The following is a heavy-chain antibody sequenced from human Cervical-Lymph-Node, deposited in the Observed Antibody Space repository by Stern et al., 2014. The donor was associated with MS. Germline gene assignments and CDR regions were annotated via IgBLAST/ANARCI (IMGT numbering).Heavy chain of an antibody. J-gene: IGHJ6*02. D-gene: IGHD1-1*01. CDR1: GGTFSSYA. Sequence: VQLVESGAEVKKPGSSVKVSCKASGGTFSSYAISWVRQAPGQGLEWMGGIIPILGTPTYAKKVQGRGTITADESRSTAYMELSSLRSEDTAVYYCARGETGTTAHYYYGMDVWGQGTTVTVSS. CDR3: ARGETGTTAHYYYGMDV. V-gene: IGHV1-69*01. CDR2: IIPILGTP.